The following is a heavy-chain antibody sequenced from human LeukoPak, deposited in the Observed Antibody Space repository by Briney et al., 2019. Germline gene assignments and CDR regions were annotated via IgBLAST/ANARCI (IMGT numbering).Heavy chain of an antibody. D-gene: IGHD5-18*01. CDR3: ARPAKRGYSYGYDY. CDR1: GGSLSSYY. CDR2: IYYSGST. V-gene: IGHV4-59*08. Sequence: SETLSLTCTVSGGSLSSYYWSWLRQPPGKGLEGIGYIYYSGSTNYNPSLKSRGTISVDTSKNQFSLKLSSVTAADTAVYYCARPAKRGYSYGYDYWGQGTLVTVSS. J-gene: IGHJ4*02.